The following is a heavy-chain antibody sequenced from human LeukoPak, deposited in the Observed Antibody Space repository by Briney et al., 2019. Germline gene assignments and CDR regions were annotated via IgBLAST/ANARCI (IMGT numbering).Heavy chain of an antibody. V-gene: IGHV4-4*07. CDR1: GGSISSYY. D-gene: IGHD3-22*01. CDR3: VIELHVDSSGYKAFDI. J-gene: IGHJ3*02. Sequence: SETLSLTCTVSGGSISSYYWSWIRQPAGKGLEWIGRIYTSGSTNYNPSLKSRVTMSVDTSKDQFSLKLSSVTAADTAVYYCVIELHVDSSGYKAFDIWGQGTMVTVSS. CDR2: IYTSGST.